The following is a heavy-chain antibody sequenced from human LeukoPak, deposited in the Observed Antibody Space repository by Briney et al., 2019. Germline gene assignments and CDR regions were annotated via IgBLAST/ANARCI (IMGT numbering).Heavy chain of an antibody. CDR3: ARGYCYGSGSYYNPYYYYGMDV. CDR2: INHSGST. V-gene: IGHV4-34*01. D-gene: IGHD3-10*01. CDR1: GGSFSGYY. J-gene: IGHJ6*02. Sequence: SETLSLTCAVYGGSFSGYYWSWIRQPPGKGLEWIGEINHSGSTNYNPSLKSRVTISVDTSKNQFSLKLSSVTAADTAVYYCARGYCYGSGSYYNPYYYYGMDVWGQGTTVTVSS.